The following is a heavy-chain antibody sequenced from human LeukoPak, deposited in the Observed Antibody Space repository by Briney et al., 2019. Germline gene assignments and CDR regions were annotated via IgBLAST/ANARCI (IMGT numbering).Heavy chain of an antibody. V-gene: IGHV3-23*01. J-gene: IGHJ1*01. Sequence: GGSLRLSCAASGFTFSSYAMSWVRQATGKGLEWVSAISGSGGSTYYADSVKGRFTISRDNSKNTLYLQMNSLRAEDTAVYYCAKTTCSSTGCYRAEYFQHWGQGTLVTVSS. CDR3: AKTTCSSTGCYRAEYFQH. D-gene: IGHD2-2*01. CDR1: GFTFSSYA. CDR2: ISGSGGST.